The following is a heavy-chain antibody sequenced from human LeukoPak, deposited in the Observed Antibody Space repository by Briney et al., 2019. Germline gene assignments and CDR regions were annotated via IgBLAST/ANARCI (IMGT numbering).Heavy chain of an antibody. CDR1: GFTVSSNY. D-gene: IGHD3-3*01. V-gene: IGHV3-66*02. CDR2: IYSGGSI. Sequence: GGSLRLSCAASGFTVSSNYMSWVRQAPGKGLEWVSVIYSGGSIYYADSVKGRFTISRDNSKNTLYLQMNSLRAEDTAVYYCARAVFGVVIILSYWGQGTLVTVSS. CDR3: ARAVFGVVIILSY. J-gene: IGHJ4*02.